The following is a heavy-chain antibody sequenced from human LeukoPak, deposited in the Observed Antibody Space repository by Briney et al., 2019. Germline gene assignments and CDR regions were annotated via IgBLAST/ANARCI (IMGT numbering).Heavy chain of an antibody. CDR3: ARLAAPYYFDY. D-gene: IGHD2-15*01. V-gene: IGHV5-51*01. Sequence: GESLKISCKCSGYSFTSYWIGLVRHMPGKGLEWMGIIHPGDSDTRYSPSFQGQVTISADKSISTAYLQWSSLKASDTAMYYCARLAAPYYFDYWGQGTLVTVSS. CDR1: GYSFTSYW. CDR2: IHPGDSDT. J-gene: IGHJ4*02.